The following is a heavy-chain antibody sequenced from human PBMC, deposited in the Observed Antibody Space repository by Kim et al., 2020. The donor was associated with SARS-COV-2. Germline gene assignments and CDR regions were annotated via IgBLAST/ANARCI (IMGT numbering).Heavy chain of an antibody. CDR2: IYYSGST. CDR1: GGSVSSGSYY. Sequence: SETLSLTCTVSGGSVSSGSYYWSWIRQPPGKGLEWIGYIYYSGSTNYNPSLKSRVTISVDTSKNQFSLKLSSVTAADTAVYYCARDNGVVAATGGMDVWGQGTTVTVSS. D-gene: IGHD2-15*01. V-gene: IGHV4-61*01. J-gene: IGHJ6*02. CDR3: ARDNGVVAATGGMDV.